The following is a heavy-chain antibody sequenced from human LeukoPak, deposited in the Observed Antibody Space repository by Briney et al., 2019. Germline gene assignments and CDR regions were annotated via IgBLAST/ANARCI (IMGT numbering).Heavy chain of an antibody. D-gene: IGHD3-10*01. CDR1: GDSVSSNSAA. J-gene: IGHJ4*02. CDR2: TYYRSKWYN. Sequence: SQTLSLTCAISGDSVSSNSAAWNWIRQSPSRGLEWLGRTYYRSKWYNDYAVSVKSRITINPDTSKNQFSLQLNSVTPEDTAVYYCARELLWFGELDYHTSYYFDYWGQGTLVTVSS. CDR3: ARELLWFGELDYHTSYYFDY. V-gene: IGHV6-1*01.